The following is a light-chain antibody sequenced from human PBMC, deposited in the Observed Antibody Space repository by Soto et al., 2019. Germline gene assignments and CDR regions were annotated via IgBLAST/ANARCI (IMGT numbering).Light chain of an antibody. Sequence: DIQMTQSPSSLSASVGDRVTITCRASQSISSYLNWYQQKPGKAPKLLIYAASSLQSGVPSRFSASGSGTDFTLTISSLQPEDFATYHCQQTSTTPRTFGQGTKVDIK. J-gene: IGKJ1*01. CDR2: AAS. CDR3: QQTSTTPRT. CDR1: QSISSY. V-gene: IGKV1-39*01.